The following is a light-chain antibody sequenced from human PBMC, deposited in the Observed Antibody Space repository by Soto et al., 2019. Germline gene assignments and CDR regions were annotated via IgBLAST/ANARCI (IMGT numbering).Light chain of an antibody. CDR2: EVS. J-gene: IGLJ3*02. CDR3: SSYAGTNKV. CDR1: SGDVGGHNF. Sequence: QSALTQPPSASGSPGQSVTISCTGTSGDVGGHNFVSWYQFHPGKAPKLIIYEVSKRPSGVPNRFSGSKSDNTASLTVSGLPAEDEADYFCSSYAGTNKVFGGGTKLTVL. V-gene: IGLV2-8*01.